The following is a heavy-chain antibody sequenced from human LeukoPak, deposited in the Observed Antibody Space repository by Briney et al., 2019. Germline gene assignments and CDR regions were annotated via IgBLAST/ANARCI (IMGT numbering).Heavy chain of an antibody. CDR3: AREFGLITSH. Sequence: GGSLRLSCAAYGFTFSSYAMRWVRQASGRGMEWVSSISHNCGSTYSSDPVKGRFTISRDNSKNTLYLQMNSLRAEDTAVYYCAREFGLITSHWGQGTLVTVSS. CDR2: ISHNCGST. V-gene: IGHV3-23*01. D-gene: IGHD3/OR15-3a*01. CDR1: GFTFSSYA. J-gene: IGHJ1*01.